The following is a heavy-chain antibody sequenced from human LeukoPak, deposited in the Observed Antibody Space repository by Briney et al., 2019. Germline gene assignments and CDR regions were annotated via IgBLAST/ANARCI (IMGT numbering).Heavy chain of an antibody. J-gene: IGHJ4*01. Sequence: SGGSLRLSCEVSGFTFTDYWMNWVRQAPGKGPEWVASIRQDGSEKTYVDSVKGRFTISRDNTKNSLSLQLNGLRAGDTAVYYCARDGTAAGLYFDLWGQGTLVTVSS. CDR1: GFTFTDYW. D-gene: IGHD6-13*01. CDR2: IRQDGSEK. V-gene: IGHV3-7*01. CDR3: ARDGTAAGLYFDL.